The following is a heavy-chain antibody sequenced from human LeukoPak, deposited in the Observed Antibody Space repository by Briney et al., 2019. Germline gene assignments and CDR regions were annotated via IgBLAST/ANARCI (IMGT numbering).Heavy chain of an antibody. CDR2: IYYSGST. Sequence: SETLSLTCTVSGGSISSSSYYWGWIRQPPGKGLEWIGSIYYSGSTYYNPSLKSRVTISADTSKNQFSLKLSSVTAADTAVYYCARRAAAGRYMDVWGKGTTVTVSS. D-gene: IGHD6-13*01. CDR1: GGSISSSSYY. J-gene: IGHJ6*03. CDR3: ARRAAAGRYMDV. V-gene: IGHV4-39*01.